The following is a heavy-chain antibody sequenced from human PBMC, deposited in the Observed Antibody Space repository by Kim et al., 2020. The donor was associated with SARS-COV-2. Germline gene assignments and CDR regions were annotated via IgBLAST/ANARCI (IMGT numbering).Heavy chain of an antibody. J-gene: IGHJ4*02. Sequence: GGSLRLSCAASGFTFSSYSMNWVRQAPGKGLEWVSYISSSSSTIYYADSVKGRFTISRDNAKNSLYLQMNSLRDEDTAVYYCARDTPRWVLGVAAAGPFDYWGQGTLVTVSS. CDR1: GFTFSSYS. CDR3: ARDTPRWVLGVAAAGPFDY. V-gene: IGHV3-48*02. CDR2: ISSSSSTI. D-gene: IGHD6-13*01.